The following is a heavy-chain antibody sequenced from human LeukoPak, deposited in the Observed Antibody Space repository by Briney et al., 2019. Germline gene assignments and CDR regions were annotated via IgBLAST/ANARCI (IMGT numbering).Heavy chain of an antibody. J-gene: IGHJ4*02. CDR1: GGSISSSSYY. Sequence: SETLSLTCTVSGGSISSSSYYWGWIRQPPGKGLEWIGSIYYSGSTYYNPSLKSRVTISVDTSKNQFSLKLSSVTAADTAVYYCARAAVAPLWFGEFVWGQGTLVTVSS. D-gene: IGHD3-10*01. V-gene: IGHV4-39*07. CDR3: ARAAVAPLWFGEFV. CDR2: IYYSGST.